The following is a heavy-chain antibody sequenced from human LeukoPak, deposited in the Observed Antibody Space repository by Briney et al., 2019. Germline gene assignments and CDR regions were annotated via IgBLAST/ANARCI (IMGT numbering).Heavy chain of an antibody. CDR3: TTDRWYSADH. V-gene: IGHV3-7*03. CDR1: GGSISSSSYY. D-gene: IGHD2-15*01. CDR2: IEKNGSGK. Sequence: ETLSLTCTVSGGSISSSSYYWGWIRQAPGKGLEWVAIIEKNGSGKNYVDSVKGRFIISRDNAKNSLFLQMDSLKVEDTAIYYCTTDRWYSADHWGQGTLVTVSS. J-gene: IGHJ5*02.